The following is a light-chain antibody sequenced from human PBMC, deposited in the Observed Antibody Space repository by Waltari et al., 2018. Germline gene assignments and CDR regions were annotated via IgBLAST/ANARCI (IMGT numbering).Light chain of an antibody. CDR3: ATWDGSLSGYV. V-gene: IGLV1-47*01. CDR2: RND. J-gene: IGLJ1*01. CDR1: SSNIGSNY. Sequence: QSVLTQPPSASGTPGQRVTISCSGSSSNIGSNYVYWYQQLPGTAPKVLIYRNDPRPAGVPDRFSGSESGTSASLAICGLRSEDEADYYCATWDGSLSGYVFGTGTKVTVL.